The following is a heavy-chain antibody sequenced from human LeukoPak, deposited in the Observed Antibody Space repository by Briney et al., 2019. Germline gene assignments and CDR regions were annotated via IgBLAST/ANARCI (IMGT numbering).Heavy chain of an antibody. CDR2: IYYSGST. D-gene: IGHD6-13*01. J-gene: IGHJ4*02. CDR1: GGSISSYY. CDR3: ARGYSSSWTDY. V-gene: IGHV4-59*01. Sequence: PSETLSLTCTVSGGSISSYYWSWIRQPPGKGLEWIGYIYYSGSTNYNPSLKSRVTISVDTSKNQFSLKLSSVTAADTALYYCARGYSSSWTDYWGQGTLVTVSS.